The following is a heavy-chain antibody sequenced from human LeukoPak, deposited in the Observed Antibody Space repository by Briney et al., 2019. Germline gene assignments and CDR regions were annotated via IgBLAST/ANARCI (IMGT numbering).Heavy chain of an antibody. CDR3: ASHSGGYAY. Sequence: GGSLRLSCAASGFTFSSYAMHWVRQAPGKGLERVAVISYDGSNKYYADSVKGRFTISRDNSKNTLYLQMNSLRAEDTAVYYCASHSGGYAYWGQGTLVTVSS. CDR1: GFTFSSYA. D-gene: IGHD5-12*01. CDR2: ISYDGSNK. J-gene: IGHJ4*02. V-gene: IGHV3-30*04.